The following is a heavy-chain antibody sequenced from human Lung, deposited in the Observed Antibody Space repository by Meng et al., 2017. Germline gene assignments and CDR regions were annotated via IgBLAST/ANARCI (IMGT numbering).Heavy chain of an antibody. D-gene: IGHD3-16*01. J-gene: IGHJ4*02. Sequence: QVQLQESGPGLVKPSQTLSLTCTVSGGSISSGTYYWDWIRQPPGTRLEWIGSIYYSGATYYNPSLKSRVTMSVDTSKNQFSLRLSSVTAADTAVYFCARRVHDGRHYHYFDYWGQGALVTVSS. CDR2: IYYSGAT. CDR1: GGSISSGTYY. CDR3: ARRVHDGRHYHYFDY. V-gene: IGHV4-39*01.